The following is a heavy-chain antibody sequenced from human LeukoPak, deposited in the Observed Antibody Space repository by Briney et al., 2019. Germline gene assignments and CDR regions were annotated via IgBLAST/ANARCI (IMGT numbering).Heavy chain of an antibody. Sequence: GGSLRLSCAASGFTFSSYATNWVRQAPGKGLEWVSLISGDGGTRYYADSVKGRFTISRDNSKNSLYLQMNSLRTEDTALYYCAKDYYWGQGTLVTVSS. CDR2: ISGDGGTR. CDR3: AKDYY. V-gene: IGHV3-43*02. J-gene: IGHJ4*02. CDR1: GFTFSSYA.